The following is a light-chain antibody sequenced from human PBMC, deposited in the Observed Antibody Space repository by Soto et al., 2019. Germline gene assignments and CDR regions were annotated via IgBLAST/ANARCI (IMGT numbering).Light chain of an antibody. Sequence: QSVLTQSPSASGTPGQKVTIPCSGSISNIGSDSVSWFQQLPGSAPRLLIYTDHQRASGVPDRFSGYKSGTSASLDISGLLSADEAVYYCATWDDSLSRYVLGTGTKLTVL. V-gene: IGLV1-47*02. CDR1: ISNIGSDS. CDR2: TDH. J-gene: IGLJ1*01. CDR3: ATWDDSLSRYV.